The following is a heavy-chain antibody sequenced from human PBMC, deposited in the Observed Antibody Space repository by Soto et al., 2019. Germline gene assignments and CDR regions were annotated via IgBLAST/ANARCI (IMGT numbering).Heavy chain of an antibody. D-gene: IGHD6-19*01. CDR1: GGTFSSYT. V-gene: IGHV1-69*02. CDR3: ATHLALSIGWYNWLDP. CDR2: IIPVLRIA. J-gene: IGHJ5*02. Sequence: QVQLVQSGAEVKKPGSSVKVSCKTSGGTFSSYTINWVRQAPGQGLEYMGRIIPVLRIANYAQKFQDRVTITADKSTSTAYMELSSLISEDTAVYYCATHLALSIGWYNWLDPWGQGTLVTVSS.